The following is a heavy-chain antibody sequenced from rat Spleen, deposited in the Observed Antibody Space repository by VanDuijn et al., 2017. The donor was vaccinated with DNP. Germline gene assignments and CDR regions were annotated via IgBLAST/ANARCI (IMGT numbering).Heavy chain of an antibody. CDR3: ARHPDY. CDR1: GFSLTDYN. Sequence: QVQLKESGPGLVQPSQTLSLTCSVAGFSLTDYNVHWVRQPPGRGLEWIAAMSSGGTAYSTSLLKTRLRLSRDTSKSQVFLQMNSLQSEDTAMYFCARHPDYWGQGVMVTVSS. J-gene: IGHJ2*01. V-gene: IGHV2-6*01. D-gene: IGHD3-1*01. CDR2: MSSGGTA.